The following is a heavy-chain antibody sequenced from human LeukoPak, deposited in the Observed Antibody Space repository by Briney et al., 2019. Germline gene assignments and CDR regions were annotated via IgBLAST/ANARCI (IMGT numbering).Heavy chain of an antibody. CDR2: ISYDGSNE. J-gene: IGHJ4*02. Sequence: GRSLRLSCAASGFTVSSYVMHWVRQAPGKGLEWVALISYDGSNEYYADSVKGRFTISRDKSKNTLYLQMNSLRAEDTAAYYCAKDRSSSWTWTIDYWGQGTLVTVSS. V-gene: IGHV3-30*18. D-gene: IGHD6-13*01. CDR1: GFTVSSYV. CDR3: AKDRSSSWTWTIDY.